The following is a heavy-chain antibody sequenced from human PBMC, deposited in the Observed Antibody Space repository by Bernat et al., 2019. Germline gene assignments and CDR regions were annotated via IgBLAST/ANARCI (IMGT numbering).Heavy chain of an antibody. V-gene: IGHV4-39*01. J-gene: IGHJ4*02. CDR3: ARLEYDYDSSGHLDY. CDR1: GGSISSSSYY. D-gene: IGHD3-22*01. CDR2: IYYSGST. Sequence: QLQLQESGPGLVKPSETLSLTCTVSGGSISSSSYYWGWIRQPPGKGLEWIGSIYYSGSTYYNPSLKSRVTISVDTSKNQFSLKLSSVTAADTAVYYCARLEYDYDSSGHLDYWGQGTLVTVSS.